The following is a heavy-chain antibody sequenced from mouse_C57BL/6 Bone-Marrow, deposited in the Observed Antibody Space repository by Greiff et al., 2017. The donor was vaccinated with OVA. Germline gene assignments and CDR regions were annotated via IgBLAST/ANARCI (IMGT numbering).Heavy chain of an antibody. CDR2: ISDGGSYT. CDR1: GFTFSSYA. CDR3: ARDYGSSWAY. D-gene: IGHD1-1*01. V-gene: IGHV5-4*01. Sequence: EVQLVESGGDLVKPGGSLKLSCAASGFTFSSYAMSWVRQTPEKRLEWVATISDGGSYTYYPDNVKGRFTISRDNAKNNLYLQMSHLKSEDTAMYYCARDYGSSWAYWGQGTLVTVSA. J-gene: IGHJ3*01.